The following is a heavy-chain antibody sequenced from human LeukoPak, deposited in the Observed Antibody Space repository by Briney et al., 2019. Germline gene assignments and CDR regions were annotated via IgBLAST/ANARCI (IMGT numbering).Heavy chain of an antibody. Sequence: GESLQISCQGSGYIFTSYWIGWVRPMPGKGLEWMGIIYPGDSDTRYSPSFQGQVTISADKSISTAYLQWSSLKASDTAMYYCARHEACSGGSCYSEHYYYGMDVWGKGTTVTVSS. D-gene: IGHD2-15*01. V-gene: IGHV5-51*01. CDR2: IYPGDSDT. J-gene: IGHJ6*04. CDR1: GYIFTSYW. CDR3: ARHEACSGGSCYSEHYYYGMDV.